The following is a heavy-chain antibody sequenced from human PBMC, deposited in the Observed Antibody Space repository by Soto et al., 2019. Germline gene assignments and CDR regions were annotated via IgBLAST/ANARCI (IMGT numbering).Heavy chain of an antibody. CDR3: ARLPVSVNYYYGMDV. D-gene: IGHD3-10*01. J-gene: IGHJ6*02. CDR2: IYPGDSET. V-gene: IGHV5-51*01. CDR1: GYSFSHSW. Sequence: GESLKISCKGSGYSFSHSWIAWVRQMPGKGLEWMGIIYPGDSETRYSPSFQGQVTISADKSISTAYLQWSSLKASDTAMYYCARLPVSVNYYYGMDVWGQGTTVTVSS.